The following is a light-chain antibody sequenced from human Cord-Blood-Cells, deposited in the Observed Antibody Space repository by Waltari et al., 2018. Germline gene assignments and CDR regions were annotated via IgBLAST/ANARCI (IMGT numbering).Light chain of an antibody. CDR3: CSYAGSYV. Sequence: QSALTQPASVSGSPGQSITLSCTGTSRDVGSYNLVSWYQQHPGKAPKLMIYEVSKRPSGVSNRFSGSKSGNTASLTISGLQAEDEADYYCCSYAGSYVFGTGTKVTVL. CDR1: SRDVGSYNL. V-gene: IGLV2-23*02. J-gene: IGLJ1*01. CDR2: EVS.